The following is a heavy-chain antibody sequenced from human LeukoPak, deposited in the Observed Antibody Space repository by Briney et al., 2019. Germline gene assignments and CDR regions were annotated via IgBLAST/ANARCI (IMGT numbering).Heavy chain of an antibody. D-gene: IGHD2-8*01. J-gene: IGHJ4*02. CDR3: ARSGTYCTEGICYTGYYFDF. CDR1: GFTFSSYE. V-gene: IGHV3-48*03. Sequence: GGSLRLSCAASGFTFSSYEMNWVRQAPGEGLEWVSYISASGSTILYADSVKGRFTSSRDNAKNSLYLQMNSLRAEDTAVYYCARSGTYCTEGICYTGYYFDFWGQGTLVTVSS. CDR2: ISASGSTI.